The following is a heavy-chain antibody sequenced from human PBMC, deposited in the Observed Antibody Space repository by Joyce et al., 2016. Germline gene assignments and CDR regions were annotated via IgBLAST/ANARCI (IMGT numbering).Heavy chain of an antibody. CDR2: IDDSGST. Sequence: QVQLQESGPGLVKPSQTLSLTCTVSGGPVSGDDYYWTWIRQPPGKGPEWSGYIDDSGSTNSNPSLKSRLIISIDTSKNQFSLKLNSVTAADTAVYYCARDVKPQYCISGRCYAFDIWGQGTMVTVSS. CDR3: ARDVKPQYCISGRCYAFDI. V-gene: IGHV4-30-4*01. J-gene: IGHJ3*02. D-gene: IGHD2-15*01. CDR1: GGPVSGDDYY.